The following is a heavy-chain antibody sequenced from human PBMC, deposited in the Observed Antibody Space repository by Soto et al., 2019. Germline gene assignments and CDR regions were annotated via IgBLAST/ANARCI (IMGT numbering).Heavy chain of an antibody. CDR3: ARQGYGGGSMFCLNYCYYGMDV. V-gene: IGHV4-59*08. J-gene: IGHJ6*02. CDR2: IYSRGST. Sequence: SETLSLTCTVSGGSISGHYWSWVRQPPGKGLEWIGNIYSRGSTNYNPSLKSRVTISLDMSKSQFSLKLTSVTAADTAVYYCARQGYGGGSMFCLNYCYYGMDVWSQGTTFPFSS. CDR1: GGSISGHY. D-gene: IGHD2-15*01.